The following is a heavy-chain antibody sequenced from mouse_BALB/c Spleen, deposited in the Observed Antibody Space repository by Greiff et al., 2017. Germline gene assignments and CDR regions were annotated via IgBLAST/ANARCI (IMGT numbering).Heavy chain of an antibody. Sequence: QVQLKQSGAELVKPGASVKLSCKASGYTFTSYYMYWVKQRPGQGLEWIGEINPSNGGTNFNEKFKSKATLTVDKSSSTAYMQLSSLTSEDSAVYYCTKGTWDAMDYWGQGTSVTVSS. CDR3: TKGTWDAMDY. J-gene: IGHJ4*01. CDR2: INPSNGGT. V-gene: IGHV1S81*02. D-gene: IGHD3-3*01. CDR1: GYTFTSYY.